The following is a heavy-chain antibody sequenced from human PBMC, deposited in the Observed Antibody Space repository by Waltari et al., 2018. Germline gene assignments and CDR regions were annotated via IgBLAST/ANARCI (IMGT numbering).Heavy chain of an antibody. CDR1: GGSISSYY. D-gene: IGHD3-3*01. V-gene: IGHV4-59*01. J-gene: IGHJ3*02. Sequence: QVQLQESGPGLVKPSETLSLTCTVSGGSISSYYWSWIRQPPGKGLEWIGYIYYSGSTNYNPSLKSRVTISVDTSKNQFSLKLSSVTAADTAVYYCARGTNYDFWTLRRDPPWAFDIWGQGTMVTVSS. CDR3: ARGTNYDFWTLRRDPPWAFDI. CDR2: IYYSGST.